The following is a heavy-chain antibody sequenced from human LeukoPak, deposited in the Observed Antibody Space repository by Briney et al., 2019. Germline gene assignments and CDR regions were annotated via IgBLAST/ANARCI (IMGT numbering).Heavy chain of an antibody. CDR2: INHSGST. Sequence: PSETLSLTCSVSGGSISSYYWSWLRQPPGKGLEWLGEINHSGSTNYNPSLKSRVTISVDTSKNQFSLKLSSVTAADTAVYYCARGGYYDSSGYIGLAAFDIWGQGTMVTVSS. V-gene: IGHV4-34*01. D-gene: IGHD3-22*01. CDR1: GGSISSYY. CDR3: ARGGYYDSSGYIGLAAFDI. J-gene: IGHJ3*02.